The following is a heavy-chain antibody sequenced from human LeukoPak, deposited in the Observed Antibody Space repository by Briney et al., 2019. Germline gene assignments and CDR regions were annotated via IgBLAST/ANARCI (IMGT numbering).Heavy chain of an antibody. CDR3: ARGSAVHYFDY. Sequence: PGGSLRLSCAASGFTFSDYYMSWIRQAPGKGLEWISYISSSGGTIYYADSVEGRFTISRDNAKKSLYLQMNSLRAEDTAVYYCARGSAVHYFDYWGQGTLVTVSS. V-gene: IGHV3-11*01. J-gene: IGHJ4*02. CDR1: GFTFSDYY. D-gene: IGHD6-19*01. CDR2: ISSSGGTI.